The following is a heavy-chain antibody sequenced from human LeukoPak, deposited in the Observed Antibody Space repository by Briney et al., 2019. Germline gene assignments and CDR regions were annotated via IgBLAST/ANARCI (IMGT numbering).Heavy chain of an antibody. CDR1: NRSISTYY. V-gene: IGHV4-59*08. Sequence: PSETLSLTCSVSNRSISTYYWSWIRQSPGKGLEWIGYISYGGATTYNPSLKRRVTISVDSPKNHFSLRLTSLTAADTALYYCARHGGTLDYFDSWGPGSLVTVSS. CDR2: ISYGGAT. CDR3: ARHGGTLDYFDS. J-gene: IGHJ4*02. D-gene: IGHD1-26*01.